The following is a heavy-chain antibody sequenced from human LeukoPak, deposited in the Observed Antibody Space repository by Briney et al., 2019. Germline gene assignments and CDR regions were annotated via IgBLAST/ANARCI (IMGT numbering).Heavy chain of an antibody. D-gene: IGHD1-26*01. V-gene: IGHV3-53*03. CDR2: IYSGGST. CDR1: GFTLSSVY. Sequence: GGSLRLSCAASGFTLSSVYMSWVRQPPGKGLEWVSVIYSGGSTNHADSVKGRFTISRDNSKNTLHLQMNSLRVEDTAVYYCARGQSYYEAFDIWGQGTMVTVSS. CDR3: ARGQSYYEAFDI. J-gene: IGHJ3*02.